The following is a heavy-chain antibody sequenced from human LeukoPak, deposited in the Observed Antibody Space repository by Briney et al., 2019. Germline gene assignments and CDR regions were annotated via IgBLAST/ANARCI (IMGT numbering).Heavy chain of an antibody. CDR3: ARDLAHGYSYGYSAFDI. CDR2: INPRGGST. V-gene: IGHV1-46*01. Sequence: ASVKVSCKASGYIFTTYYMHWMRQAPGQGPEWMGIINPRGGSTDYAQKLQGRVTMTTDTSTSTAYMELRSLRSDDTAVYYCARDLAHGYSYGYSAFDIWGQGTMVTVSS. J-gene: IGHJ3*02. CDR1: GYIFTTYY. D-gene: IGHD5-18*01.